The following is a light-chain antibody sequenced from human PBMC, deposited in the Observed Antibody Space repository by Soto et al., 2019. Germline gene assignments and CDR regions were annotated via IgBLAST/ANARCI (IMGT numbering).Light chain of an antibody. J-gene: IGKJ1*01. CDR1: QSVHTW. CDR2: KAT. Sequence: IPLTQSPSTLSASVGDRVTLTCRASQSVHTWLAWFLQKPGKAPKLLIYKATTLETGVPSRFSASGSGTEFTLTISSLQPDDFGTYFCQQYNNYFTFGQGTKVDI. CDR3: QQYNNYFT. V-gene: IGKV1-5*03.